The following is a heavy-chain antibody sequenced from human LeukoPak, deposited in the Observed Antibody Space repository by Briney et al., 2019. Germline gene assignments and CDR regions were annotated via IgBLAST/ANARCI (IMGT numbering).Heavy chain of an antibody. Sequence: AGGSLRLSCAASGFTFSSYGMHWVRQAPGKGLEWVAFIRYDGSNKYYADSVKGRFTISRDNSKNTLYLQMNSLRAEDTAVYYCARGDYDSSGFTPGYWGQGTLVTVSS. CDR1: GFTFSSYG. V-gene: IGHV3-30*02. D-gene: IGHD3-22*01. CDR2: IRYDGSNK. J-gene: IGHJ4*02. CDR3: ARGDYDSSGFTPGY.